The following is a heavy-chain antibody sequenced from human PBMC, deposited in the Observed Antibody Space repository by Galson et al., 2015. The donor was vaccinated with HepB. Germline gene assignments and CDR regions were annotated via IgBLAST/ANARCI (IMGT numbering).Heavy chain of an antibody. Sequence: QSGAEVKKPGESLKISCKGSGYSFTSYWIGWVRQMPGKGLEWMGIIYPGDSDTRYSPSFQGQVTISADKSISTAYLQWSSLKASDTAMYYRARSVVPAAIPYYYYGMDVWGQGTTVTVSS. D-gene: IGHD2-2*01. V-gene: IGHV5-51*01. CDR3: ARSVVPAAIPYYYYGMDV. CDR2: IYPGDSDT. CDR1: GYSFTSYW. J-gene: IGHJ6*02.